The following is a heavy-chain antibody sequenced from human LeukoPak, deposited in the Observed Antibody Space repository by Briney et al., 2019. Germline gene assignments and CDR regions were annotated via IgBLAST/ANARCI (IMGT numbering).Heavy chain of an antibody. V-gene: IGHV4-59*11. Sequence: SETLSLTCTVSGASTSSHYWSWIRQPPGKGLEWIGYMHYSGSNSYNPSLKSRVTISVDTSENQISLTVSSVTAADTAVYYCARVADVGYYYYLDVWGKGTTVTVS. CDR2: MHYSGSN. D-gene: IGHD3-10*02. CDR3: ARVADVGYYYYLDV. J-gene: IGHJ6*03. CDR1: GASTSSHY.